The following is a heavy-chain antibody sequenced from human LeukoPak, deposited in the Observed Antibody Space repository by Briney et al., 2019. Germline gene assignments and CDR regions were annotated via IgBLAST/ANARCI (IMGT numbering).Heavy chain of an antibody. CDR3: ARDYCRSISCSDY. CDR1: GFTFSSYG. V-gene: IGHV3-33*01. D-gene: IGHD2-2*01. J-gene: IGHJ4*02. Sequence: PRRSLRLSCAASGFTFSSYGMHWVRQAPGKGLEWVAIIGSDGSNKYYADSLKGRFTISRDNSKNTLYPQMNSLRAEDTAVYYCARDYCRSISCSDYWGQGTLVTVSS. CDR2: IGSDGSNK.